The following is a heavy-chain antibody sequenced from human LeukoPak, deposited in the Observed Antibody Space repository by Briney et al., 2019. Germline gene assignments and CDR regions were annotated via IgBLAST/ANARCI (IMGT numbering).Heavy chain of an antibody. CDR2: ISGSGTGT. CDR1: RFTFKDYA. D-gene: IGHD5-18*01. V-gene: IGHV3-23*01. CDR3: ASLTAMVSDY. J-gene: IGHJ4*02. Sequence: GGSLRLSCAASRFTFKDYAMNWVRQAPGKGLEWVSTISGSGTGTYYADSVKGRFTISRDNSKNTLYLQMNSLRAEDTAVYYCASLTAMVSDYWGQGTLVTVSS.